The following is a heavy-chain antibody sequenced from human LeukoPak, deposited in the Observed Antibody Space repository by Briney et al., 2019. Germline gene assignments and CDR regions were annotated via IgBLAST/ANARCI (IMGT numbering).Heavy chain of an antibody. CDR3: ARAGYYRFDY. D-gene: IGHD1-26*01. CDR1: GFTFSSSW. Sequence: PGGSLRLSCAASGFTFSSSWMHWVRQPPGKGLEWVSRMNSDGTTSNYADSVKGRFTISRDNAKNTLYLEMNSLGVEDTAVYYCARAGYYRFDYWGPGTLVTVSS. V-gene: IGHV3-74*01. J-gene: IGHJ4*02. CDR2: MNSDGTTS.